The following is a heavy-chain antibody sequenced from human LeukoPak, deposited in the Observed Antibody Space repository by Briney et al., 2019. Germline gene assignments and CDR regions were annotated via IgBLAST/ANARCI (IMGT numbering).Heavy chain of an antibody. V-gene: IGHV3-48*03. J-gene: IGHJ4*02. CDR1: GFTFSSSA. CDR3: VRDIAWNYYGSGD. D-gene: IGHD3-10*01. Sequence: GGSLRLSCAASGFTFSSSAMSWVRQAPGKGLEWVSYISSSGSTIYYADSVKGRFTMSRDNAKNSLYLQMNSLRAEDTAVYYCVRDIAWNYYGSGDWGQGTLVTVSS. CDR2: ISSSGSTI.